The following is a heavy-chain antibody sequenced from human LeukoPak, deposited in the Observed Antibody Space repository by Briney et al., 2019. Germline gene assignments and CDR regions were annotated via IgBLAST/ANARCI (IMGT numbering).Heavy chain of an antibody. CDR3: ARQTYYYDSSGHPYWYFDL. V-gene: IGHV4-39*01. D-gene: IGHD3-22*01. Sequence: SETLCLTCTVSGVSISSSSYYWVWIRQPPGKGLEWIGTIYDSGSTYYNPSLKSRLTMSVDPSKNQFSLKLSSVTVADTAIYYCARQTYYYDSSGHPYWYFDLWGRGTLVTVSS. J-gene: IGHJ2*01. CDR1: GVSISSSSYY. CDR2: IYDSGST.